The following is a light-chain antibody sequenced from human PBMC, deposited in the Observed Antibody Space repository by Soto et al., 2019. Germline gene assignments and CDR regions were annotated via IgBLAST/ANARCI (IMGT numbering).Light chain of an antibody. CDR3: QQYNNWPRT. V-gene: IGKV3-15*01. J-gene: IGKJ2*01. Sequence: EIVMTQSPATLSVSPGERATLSCRASQSVGSNLAWYQQKPGQAPRLLIYGASTRATGIPARFSGSGSGTEFTLTISSLQSEDFAVYYCQQYNNWPRTFGQGTKLDIK. CDR2: GAS. CDR1: QSVGSN.